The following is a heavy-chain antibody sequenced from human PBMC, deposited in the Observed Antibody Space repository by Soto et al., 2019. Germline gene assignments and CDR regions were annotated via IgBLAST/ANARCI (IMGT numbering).Heavy chain of an antibody. J-gene: IGHJ4*02. CDR2: VSIGGST. V-gene: IGHV3-23*01. CDR1: GFTFSSYA. Sequence: GSLRLSCAASGFTFSSYAMGWVRQGPGKGLEWVAVVSIGGSTHYADSVRGRFTISRDNSKNTLSLQMNSLTAEDTAVYFCAKRRGAGGHFDYWGQGXLVTVHS. CDR3: AKRRGAGGHFDY. D-gene: IGHD2-15*01.